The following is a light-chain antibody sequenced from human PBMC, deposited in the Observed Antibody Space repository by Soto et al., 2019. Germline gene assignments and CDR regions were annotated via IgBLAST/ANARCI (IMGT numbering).Light chain of an antibody. J-gene: IGKJ4*01. CDR3: QQNYSTPLA. CDR1: QSISRD. Sequence: DIQMTQSPLSLSASVGDRVTITCRESQSISRDLNWYQQKPGKAPNLLIYAASTLESGVPSRFSGSGAGTDFTLTISSLQLEDFATYYCQQNYSTPLAFGGGTKVDIK. V-gene: IGKV1-39*01. CDR2: AAS.